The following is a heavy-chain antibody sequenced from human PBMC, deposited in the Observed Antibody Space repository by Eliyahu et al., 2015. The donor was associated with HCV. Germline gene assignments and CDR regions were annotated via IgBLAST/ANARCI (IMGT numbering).Heavy chain of an antibody. Sequence: EXHLLESGGDLVQPGGSLRLXXAASGFSFXXYAXXWVRQAPEKGLEWVSAISGSGDTTYYADSVKGRFTISRDKSKNTVYLQMNSLRAEDRALYYCARNSGRYSFDYWGQGTLVTVSS. V-gene: IGHV3-23*01. J-gene: IGHJ4*02. CDR1: GFSFXXYA. CDR3: ARNSGRYSFDY. D-gene: IGHD1-26*01. CDR2: ISGSGDTT.